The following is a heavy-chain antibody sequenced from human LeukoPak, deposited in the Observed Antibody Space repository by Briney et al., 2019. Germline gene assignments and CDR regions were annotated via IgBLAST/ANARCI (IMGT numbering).Heavy chain of an antibody. Sequence: GASVKVSCKASGYTFTSYGISWVRQAPGQGLEWMGGIIPIFGTANYARKFQGRVTITADESTSTAYMELSSLRSEDTAVYYCASGPPGGRYFDYWGQGTLVTVSS. CDR3: ASGPPGGRYFDY. CDR1: GYTFTSYG. D-gene: IGHD3-16*01. V-gene: IGHV1-69*13. CDR2: IIPIFGTA. J-gene: IGHJ4*02.